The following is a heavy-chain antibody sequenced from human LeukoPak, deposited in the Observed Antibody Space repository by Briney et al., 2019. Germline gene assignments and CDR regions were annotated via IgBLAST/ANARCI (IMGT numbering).Heavy chain of an antibody. Sequence: PSGTLSLTCTVSGGSISSYYWSCIRQPAGKGLEWILRIYTSGSTNYNPSLKSRVTMSVDTSKNQFSLKLSSVTAAATAVYYCARFYIGYQLLLDYWGQGPLVTVSS. CDR1: GGSISSYY. CDR2: IYTSGST. CDR3: ARFYIGYQLLLDY. V-gene: IGHV4-4*07. D-gene: IGHD2-2*01. J-gene: IGHJ4*02.